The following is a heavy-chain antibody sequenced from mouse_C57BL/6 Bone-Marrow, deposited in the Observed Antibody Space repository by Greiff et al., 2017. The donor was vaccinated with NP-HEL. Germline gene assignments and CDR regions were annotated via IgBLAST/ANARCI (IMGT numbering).Heavy chain of an antibody. V-gene: IGHV14-4*01. J-gene: IGHJ2*01. D-gene: IGHD4-1*01. CDR2: IDPENGDT. Sequence: EVQGVESGAELVRPGASVKLSCTASGFNIKDDYMHWVKQRPEQGLVWIGWIDPENGDTEYASKFQGKATITADTSSNTAYLQLSSLTSEDTAVYYCTPVTGTGFNWGQGTTLTVSS. CDR3: TPVTGTGFN. CDR1: GFNIKDDY.